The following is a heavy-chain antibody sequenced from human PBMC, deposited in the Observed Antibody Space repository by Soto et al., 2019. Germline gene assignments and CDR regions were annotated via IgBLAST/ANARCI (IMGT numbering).Heavy chain of an antibody. V-gene: IGHV1-69*02. J-gene: IGHJ4*02. CDR1: GGTFSSYT. CDR2: IIPILGIA. CDR3: AGGYCSGGSCYSEFDY. Sequence: VQLVQSGAEVKKPGSSVKVSCKASGGTFSSYTISWVRQAPGQGLEWMGRIIPILGIANYAQKFQGRVTITADKSTSTAYMELSSLRSEDTAVYYCAGGYCSGGSCYSEFDYWGQGTLVTVSS. D-gene: IGHD2-15*01.